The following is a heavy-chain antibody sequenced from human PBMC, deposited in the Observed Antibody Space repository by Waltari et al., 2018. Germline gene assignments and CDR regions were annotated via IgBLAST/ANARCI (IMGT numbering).Heavy chain of an antibody. J-gene: IGHJ2*01. V-gene: IGHV4-38-2*01. CDR1: GYPISSGYY. Sequence: QVQLQESDPGLGKPSETLSLTCAVSGYPISSGYYWGWIRQPPGKGLEWIGSFYHSGTTYYSPSLKSRVTISVDTSKNQFSLKVTSLTAADTAIYYCARGSFDSDSYFDVWGRGTLVTVSS. CDR3: ARGSFDSDSYFDV. D-gene: IGHD1-26*01. CDR2: FYHSGTT.